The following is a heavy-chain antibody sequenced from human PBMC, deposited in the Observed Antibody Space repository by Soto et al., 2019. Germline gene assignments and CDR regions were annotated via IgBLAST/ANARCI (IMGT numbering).Heavy chain of an antibody. V-gene: IGHV6-1*01. Sequence: QSQTLSLTCAISGDSVSSNSAAWNWIRQSPSRGLEWLGRTYYRSKWYNDYAVSVKSRITINPDTSKNQFSLQLNSVTPEDTAVYYCARAGIVATKIYYYYYGMDVWGQGTTVTVSS. CDR1: GDSVSSNSAA. CDR2: TYYRSKWYN. CDR3: ARAGIVATKIYYYYYGMDV. D-gene: IGHD5-12*01. J-gene: IGHJ6*02.